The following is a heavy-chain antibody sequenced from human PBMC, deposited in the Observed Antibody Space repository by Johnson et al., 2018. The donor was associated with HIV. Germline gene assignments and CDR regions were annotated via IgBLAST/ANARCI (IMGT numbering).Heavy chain of an antibody. CDR1: GFTFSSYA. D-gene: IGHD1-26*01. CDR2: ISYDGSNK. Sequence: QMQLVESGGGVVQPGRSLRLSCAASGFTFSSYAMHWVRQAPGKGLEWVAVISYDGSNKYYADSVKGRFTISRDNSKNTLYLQMNSLRAVDTAVYYCARVRIGRENAFDIWGQGTMVTVSS. CDR3: ARVRIGRENAFDI. V-gene: IGHV3-30-3*01. J-gene: IGHJ3*02.